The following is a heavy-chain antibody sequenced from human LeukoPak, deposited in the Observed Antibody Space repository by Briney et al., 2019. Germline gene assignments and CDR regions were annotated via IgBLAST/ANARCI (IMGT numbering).Heavy chain of an antibody. J-gene: IGHJ3*02. D-gene: IGHD4-17*01. CDR3: AREGVQTTVDAFDI. CDR1: EFTLKIYP. CDR2: ISHDGSDK. V-gene: IGHV3-30*04. Sequence: GGSLRLSCAASEFTLKIYPMHWVRQAPGNGLEWLSVISHDGSDKNNADSVKGRFIISRDNSKNTIYLQLNSLRPEDTAMYYCAREGVQTTVDAFDIWGLGTMVIVSS.